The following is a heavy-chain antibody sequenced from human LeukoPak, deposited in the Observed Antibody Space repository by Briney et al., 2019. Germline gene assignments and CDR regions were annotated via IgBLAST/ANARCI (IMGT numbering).Heavy chain of an antibody. J-gene: IGHJ5*02. CDR3: AKDRITIFGVVREGNWFDP. Sequence: GGSLRLSCAASGFTFSSYAMSWVRQAPGKGLEWVSAISGSGGSTYYADSVKGRFTISRDNSKNTLYLQMDSLRAEDTAVYYCAKDRITIFGVVREGNWFDPWGQGTLVTVSS. V-gene: IGHV3-23*01. CDR1: GFTFSSYA. D-gene: IGHD3-3*01. CDR2: ISGSGGST.